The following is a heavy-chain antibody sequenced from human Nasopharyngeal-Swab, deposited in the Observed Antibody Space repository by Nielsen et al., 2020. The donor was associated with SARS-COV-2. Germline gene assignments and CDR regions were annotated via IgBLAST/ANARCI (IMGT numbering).Heavy chain of an antibody. D-gene: IGHD6-19*01. CDR2: ISYSGRT. V-gene: IGHV4-39*01. CDR1: GGSISSNNYY. CDR3: ATYSSGWYEGDFDY. Sequence: SETLSLTCTVSGGSISSNNYYWGWIRQPPGKGLEWIGNISYSGRTYYNPSLKSRVTISVDTSKNQFSPKLSSVTAADTAVYYCATYSSGWYEGDFDYWGQGTLVTVSS. J-gene: IGHJ4*02.